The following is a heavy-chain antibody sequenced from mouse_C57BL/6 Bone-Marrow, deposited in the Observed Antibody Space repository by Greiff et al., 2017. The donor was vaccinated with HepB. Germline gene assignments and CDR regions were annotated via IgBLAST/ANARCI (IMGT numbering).Heavy chain of an antibody. CDR3: AREVITTVVATSGAY. CDR2: ISYDGSN. J-gene: IGHJ3*01. D-gene: IGHD1-1*01. V-gene: IGHV3-6*01. Sequence: DVQLQESGPGLVKPSQSLSLTCSVTGYSITSGYYWNWIRQFPGNKLEWMGYISYDGSNNYNPSLKNRISITRDTSKNQFFLKLNSVTTEDTATYYCAREVITTVVATSGAYWGQGTLVTVSA. CDR1: GYSITSGYY.